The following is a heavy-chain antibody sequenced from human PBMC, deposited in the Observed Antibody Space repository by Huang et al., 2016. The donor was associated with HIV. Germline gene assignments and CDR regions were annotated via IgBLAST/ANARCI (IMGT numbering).Heavy chain of an antibody. CDR2: TSSKNGET. V-gene: IGHV3-21*01. CDR1: GFRLNDYN. Sequence: EVQLVESGGGLVKVGGSLRLSCVASGFRLNDYNINWVRQAPGKGLEWVSTSSKNGETHYGDSVRGRFTISRDNANKSIYLQMNVLRAEDTAVYYCARRAAVIGMDYWGQGALVTVSS. CDR3: ARRAAVIGMDY. J-gene: IGHJ4*02. D-gene: IGHD6-19*01.